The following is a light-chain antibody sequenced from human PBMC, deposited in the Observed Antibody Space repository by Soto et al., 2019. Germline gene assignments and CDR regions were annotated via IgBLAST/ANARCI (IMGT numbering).Light chain of an antibody. V-gene: IGKV3-20*01. J-gene: IGKJ1*01. CDR2: GAS. Sequence: EIVLTQSPGTLSLSPGERATLSCRASRSVSSSYLAWYQQKPGQAPRLLIYGASSRATGIPDRFSGSGSGTDFTLTISRLEPEDFAVYYCQQYGSSPQTFGHGTKVDIK. CDR3: QQYGSSPQT. CDR1: RSVSSSY.